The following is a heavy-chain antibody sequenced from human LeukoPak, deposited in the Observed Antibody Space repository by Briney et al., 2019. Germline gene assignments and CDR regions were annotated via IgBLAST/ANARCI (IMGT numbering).Heavy chain of an antibody. CDR2: LHHSGST. CDR3: ARTTEVPLTRL. CDR1: GDSISSYY. Sequence: SESHSPAWPVFGDSISSYYWRWIRQPPGRGLEWIGYLHHSGSTSYNPSLKRRVTISLDTSKNQLSLRLSSVTAADTAVYYCARTTEVPLTRLWGPGTVVTVSS. D-gene: IGHD1-1*01. J-gene: IGHJ4*02. V-gene: IGHV4-59*08.